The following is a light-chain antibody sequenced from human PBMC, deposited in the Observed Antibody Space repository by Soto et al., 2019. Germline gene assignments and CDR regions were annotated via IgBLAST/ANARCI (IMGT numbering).Light chain of an antibody. CDR2: AAS. Sequence: DIQMTQSPSSLSASVGDRVTITCRASQDISSWLAWYQQKPGEAPKSLTFAASSLQSGVPSRFSGSRSGTDFTLTISSLQPEDSATYYCQQYNAYPLTFGGGTKVEIK. J-gene: IGKJ4*01. CDR1: QDISSW. CDR3: QQYNAYPLT. V-gene: IGKV1D-16*01.